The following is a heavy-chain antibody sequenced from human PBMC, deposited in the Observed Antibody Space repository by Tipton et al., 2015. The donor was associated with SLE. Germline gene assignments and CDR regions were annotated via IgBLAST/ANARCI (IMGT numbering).Heavy chain of an antibody. CDR2: INPNSGGT. CDR3: ARDISLVGSGSY. Sequence: QSGPEVKKPGASVKVSCKASGYTFTGYYMHWGRQAPGQGLEWMGWINPNSGGTNYAQKFQGRVTMTRDTSISTAYMELSRLRSDDTAVYYCARDISLVGSGSYWGQGTLVTVSS. J-gene: IGHJ4*02. CDR1: GYTFTGYY. V-gene: IGHV1-2*02. D-gene: IGHD1-26*01.